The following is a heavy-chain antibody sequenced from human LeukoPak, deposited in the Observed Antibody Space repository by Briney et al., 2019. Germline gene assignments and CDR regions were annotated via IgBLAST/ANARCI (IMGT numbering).Heavy chain of an antibody. V-gene: IGHV3-30-3*01. J-gene: IGHJ6*02. D-gene: IGHD3-22*01. CDR3: ARDYYYDSSGYYQPHYYYYYGMDV. CDR2: ISYDGSNK. CDR1: GFTFSSYA. Sequence: PGGSLRLSCAASGFTFSSYAMHWVRQAPGEGLEWVAVISYDGSNKYYADSVKGRFTISRDNSKNTLYLQMNSLRAEDTAVYYCARDYYYDSSGYYQPHYYYYYGMDVWGQGTTVTVSS.